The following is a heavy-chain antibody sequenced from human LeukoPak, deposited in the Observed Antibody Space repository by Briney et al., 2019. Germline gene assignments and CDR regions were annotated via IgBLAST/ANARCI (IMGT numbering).Heavy chain of an antibody. D-gene: IGHD6-19*01. CDR2: ISDSGSST. J-gene: IGHJ4*02. CDR3: TKDHGFYSSGWHPLFDH. Sequence: TGGSLRLSCAASGFTFSSYAMSWVRQAPGKGLEWVSTISDSGSSTYYTDSVKGRFTFSRDNSKNTLHLQMNSLRAEDTAVYYCTKDHGFYSSGWHPLFDHSGQGTLVTVTP. V-gene: IGHV3-23*01. CDR1: GFTFSSYA.